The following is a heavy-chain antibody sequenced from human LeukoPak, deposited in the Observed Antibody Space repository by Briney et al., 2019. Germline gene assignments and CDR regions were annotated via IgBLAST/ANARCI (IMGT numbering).Heavy chain of an antibody. CDR3: ARDKDIVLMVYEGWFDP. V-gene: IGHV1-46*01. Sequence: ASVKVSCKASGYTFTSYYMHWVRQAPGQGLEWMGIINPSGGSTSYAQKFQGRVTMTRDTSTNTVYMELSSLRSENTAVYYCARDKDIVLMVYEGWFDPWGQGTLVTVSS. CDR2: INPSGGST. CDR1: GYTFTSYY. D-gene: IGHD2-8*01. J-gene: IGHJ5*02.